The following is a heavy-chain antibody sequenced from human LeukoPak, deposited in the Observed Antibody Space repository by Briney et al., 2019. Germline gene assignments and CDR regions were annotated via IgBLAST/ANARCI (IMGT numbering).Heavy chain of an antibody. J-gene: IGHJ6*02. D-gene: IGHD4-23*01. CDR1: GYSFTSYW. CDR2: IFPGDSDT. CDR3: ARREDYGGTTPRDYYYYGMDV. V-gene: IGHV5-51*01. Sequence: GESPKISCKGSGYSFTSYWFGWLRQLPGKGLGWMGTIFPGDSDTRYSPSFQGQVTISADKSISTAYLQWSSLKASDTAMYYCARREDYGGTTPRDYYYYGMDVWGQGTTVTVSS.